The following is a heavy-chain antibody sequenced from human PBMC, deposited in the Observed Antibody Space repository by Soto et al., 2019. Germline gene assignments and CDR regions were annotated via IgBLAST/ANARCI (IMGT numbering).Heavy chain of an antibody. Sequence: GGSLRLSCAASGFTFSIYAMTWVRQSPGKGLEWVSSMSRTGDNTYYADSVKGRFTISRDNSKSTLYLQMNSLRAEDTAIYYCAKDQSNSNPLYYFDFWGPGTLVTVSS. D-gene: IGHD3-22*01. CDR1: GFTFSIYA. CDR2: MSRTGDNT. V-gene: IGHV3-23*01. CDR3: AKDQSNSNPLYYFDF. J-gene: IGHJ4*02.